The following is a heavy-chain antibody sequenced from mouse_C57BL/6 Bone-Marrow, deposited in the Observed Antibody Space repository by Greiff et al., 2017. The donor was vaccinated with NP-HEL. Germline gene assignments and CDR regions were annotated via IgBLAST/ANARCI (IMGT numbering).Heavy chain of an antibody. CDR2: IDPENGDT. D-gene: IGHD2-4*01. CDR3: TTIDYDGGWFAY. CDR1: GFNIKDDY. Sequence: DVQLQQSGAELVRPGASVKLSCTASGFNIKDDYMHWVKQRPEQGLEWIGWIDPENGDTEYASKFQGKATITADTSSNTAYLQLSSLTSEDSAVYYCTTIDYDGGWFAYWGQGTLVTVTA. J-gene: IGHJ3*01. V-gene: IGHV14-4*01.